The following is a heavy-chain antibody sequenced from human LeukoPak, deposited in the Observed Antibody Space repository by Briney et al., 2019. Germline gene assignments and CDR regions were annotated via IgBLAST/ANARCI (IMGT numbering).Heavy chain of an antibody. CDR2: IYSGGST. CDR1: GFTVSSNY. CDR3: AGALGYCSGGSCYSGRIPYYYYYYGMDV. J-gene: IGHJ6*02. V-gene: IGHV3-53*01. Sequence: GGSLRLSCAASGFTVSSNYMSWVRQAPGKGLEWVSVIYSGGSTYYADSVKGRFTISRDNSKNTLYLQMNSLRAEDTAVYYCAGALGYCSGGSCYSGRIPYYYYYYGMDVWGQGTTVTVSS. D-gene: IGHD2-15*01.